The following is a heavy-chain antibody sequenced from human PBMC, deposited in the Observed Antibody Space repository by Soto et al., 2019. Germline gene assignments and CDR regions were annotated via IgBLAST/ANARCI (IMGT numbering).Heavy chain of an antibody. CDR1: GFTVSNSY. D-gene: IGHD4-17*01. CDR3: ARSPTRTTYADYFAP. V-gene: IGHV3-66*01. Sequence: EVQLVESGGGLVQPGGSLRLSCAASGFTVSNSYMSWVRQAPGKGLEYVSVIYSGGGTYYADSVKGRFTISRDNSKXALYLQMNSLGAEDTAVYYCARSPTRTTYADYFAPWGQGTLVTVSS. CDR2: IYSGGGT. J-gene: IGHJ5*02.